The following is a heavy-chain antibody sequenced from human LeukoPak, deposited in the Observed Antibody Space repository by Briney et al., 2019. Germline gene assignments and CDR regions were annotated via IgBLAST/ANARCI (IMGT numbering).Heavy chain of an antibody. V-gene: IGHV3-21*01. CDR1: GFTFSSYG. CDR2: ISSSSSYI. Sequence: PGGSLRLSCAASGFTFSSYGMHWVRQAPGKGLEWVSSISSSSSYIYYADSVKGRFTISRDNAKNSLYLQMNSLRAEDTAVYYCARAPDSGLHDYWGQGTLVTVSS. D-gene: IGHD2-21*02. CDR3: ARAPDSGLHDY. J-gene: IGHJ4*02.